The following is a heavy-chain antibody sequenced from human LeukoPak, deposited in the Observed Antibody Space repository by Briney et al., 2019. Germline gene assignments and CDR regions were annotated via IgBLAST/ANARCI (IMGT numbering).Heavy chain of an antibody. D-gene: IGHD3-22*01. Sequence: GRSLRLSCAASGFTFRRYDMHWVREAPDKGLEWVAVIGYDGSNKYYAESVKGRFTISRDNSKNTLYLQMNSLRAEDTAVYFCARVQWVEGYYPQFPVDYWGQGTLVTDSS. CDR1: GFTFRRYD. V-gene: IGHV3-30*04. CDR3: ARVQWVEGYYPQFPVDY. CDR2: IGYDGSNK. J-gene: IGHJ4*02.